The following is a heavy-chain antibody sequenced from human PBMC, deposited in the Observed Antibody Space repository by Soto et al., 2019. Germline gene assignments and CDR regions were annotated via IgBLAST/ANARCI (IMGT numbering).Heavy chain of an antibody. Sequence: QERVVESGGGEVQPGTSLRLSCVASEFSFRNYGMHLVRQAPGTGPEGVADISYGGRNKYYAESVKGPFTCSRDNSKNTLYLQMNRLRTEDTAVYYCAKYWRREQQNYGMNVWGQGTTVTVSS. J-gene: IGHJ6*02. CDR1: EFSFRNYG. CDR3: AKYWRREQQNYGMNV. CDR2: ISYGGRNK. D-gene: IGHD6-13*01. V-gene: IGHV3-30*18.